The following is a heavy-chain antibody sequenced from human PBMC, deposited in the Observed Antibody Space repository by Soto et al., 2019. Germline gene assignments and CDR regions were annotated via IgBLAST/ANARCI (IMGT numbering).Heavy chain of an antibody. V-gene: IGHV4-30-4*01. D-gene: IGHD2-21*02. Sequence: LSLTFTVSGXSISSGDYYWSWIRQPPGKGLEWIGYIYYSGSTYYNPSLKSRVTISVDTSKNQFSLKLSSVTAADTAVYYCARSASLLVTAIAYFDYWGQGTLVTVSS. CDR3: ARSASLLVTAIAYFDY. CDR2: IYYSGST. J-gene: IGHJ4*02. CDR1: GXSISSGDYY.